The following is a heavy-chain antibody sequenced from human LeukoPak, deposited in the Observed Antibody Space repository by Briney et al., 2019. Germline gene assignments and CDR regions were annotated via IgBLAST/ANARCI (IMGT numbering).Heavy chain of an antibody. CDR1: GFTFSRHA. CDR2: ISHSGDNT. Sequence: GGSLRLSCVASGFTFSRHAMNWVRQAPGRGLESVSTISHSGDNTYYADSLKGRFSISRDNSKNTLYLNMNNLRVEDTAVYFCAREGMVSGYYYGMDVWGQGTTVTVSS. CDR3: AREGMVSGYYYGMDV. V-gene: IGHV3-23*01. J-gene: IGHJ6*02. D-gene: IGHD3-10*01.